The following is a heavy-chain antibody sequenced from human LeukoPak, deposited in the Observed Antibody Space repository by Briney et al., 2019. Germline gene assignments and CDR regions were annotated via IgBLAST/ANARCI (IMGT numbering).Heavy chain of an antibody. V-gene: IGHV4-39*07. CDR3: ARSATVTTGYFDY. Sequence: SETLSLTCSVSGGSICSTGHYWGWIRQSPEKGLDWIGSIYSNGNTYYNPSVKSRVTMSVDTSKNQLSLKLTSMTAAETAVYYCARSATVTTGYFDYWGQGALVTVSS. CDR1: GGSICSTGHY. J-gene: IGHJ4*02. CDR2: IYSNGNT. D-gene: IGHD4-17*01.